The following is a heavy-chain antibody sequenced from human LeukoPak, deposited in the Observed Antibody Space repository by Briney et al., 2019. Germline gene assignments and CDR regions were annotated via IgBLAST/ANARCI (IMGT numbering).Heavy chain of an antibody. J-gene: IGHJ4*02. Sequence: GGSLRLSCAASGFTFSSYSMNWDRQAPGKGLEWVSSISSSSSYIYYADSVKGRFTISRDNAKNSLYLQMNSLRAEDTAVYYCARGPDILTGAEFNYWGQGTLVTVSS. CDR1: GFTFSSYS. CDR3: ARGPDILTGAEFNY. D-gene: IGHD3-9*01. CDR2: ISSSSSYI. V-gene: IGHV3-21*01.